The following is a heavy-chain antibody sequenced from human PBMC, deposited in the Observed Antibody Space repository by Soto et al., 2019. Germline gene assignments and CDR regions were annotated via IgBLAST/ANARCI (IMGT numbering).Heavy chain of an antibody. Sequence: GASVKVSCKASGYTFTSYYMHWVRQAPGQGLEWMGIINPSGGSTSYAQKFQGRVTMTRDTSTSTVYMELSSLRSEDTAVYYCARGDTGRTYYDFRSGYSDVSNWFDPWGQGTLVTVSS. CDR3: ARGDTGRTYYDFRSGYSDVSNWFDP. D-gene: IGHD3-3*01. V-gene: IGHV1-46*01. J-gene: IGHJ5*02. CDR1: GYTFTSYY. CDR2: INPSGGST.